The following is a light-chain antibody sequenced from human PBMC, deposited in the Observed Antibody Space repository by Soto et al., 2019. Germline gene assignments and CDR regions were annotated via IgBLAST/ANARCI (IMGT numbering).Light chain of an antibody. V-gene: IGKV4-1*01. J-gene: IGKJ3*01. CDR1: QSVLYTSNNKNH. CDR3: HQFYSIPIT. CDR2: WAS. Sequence: DIVMTQSPDSLAVSLGERATINCKSSQSVLYTSNNKNHLAWYQQKPGQPPKLLIYWASTRESGVPDRFSGSGSGTDFTLTISSLQAEDVAVYYCHQFYSIPITFCPGTKVDIK.